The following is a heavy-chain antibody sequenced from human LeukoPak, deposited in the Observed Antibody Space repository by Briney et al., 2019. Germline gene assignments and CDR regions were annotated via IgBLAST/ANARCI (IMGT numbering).Heavy chain of an antibody. D-gene: IGHD3-22*01. J-gene: IGHJ3*02. V-gene: IGHV3-11*04. Sequence: GGSLRLSCAASGFTFSDNYMSWIRQAPGKGLEWVSYISSRGSIYYADSVKGRFTISRDNAKNSLYLQMNSMRAEDTAVYYCARDWRDSSGKFPNDAFDIWGQGTMVTVSS. CDR3: ARDWRDSSGKFPNDAFDI. CDR2: ISSRGSI. CDR1: GFTFSDNY.